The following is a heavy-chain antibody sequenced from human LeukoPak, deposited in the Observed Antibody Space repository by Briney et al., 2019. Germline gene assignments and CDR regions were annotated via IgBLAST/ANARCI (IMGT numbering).Heavy chain of an antibody. J-gene: IGHJ6*02. CDR3: ASLRSGPRYGMDV. V-gene: IGHV3-33*01. CDR1: GFTFSSYG. Sequence: GGSLRLSCAASGFTFSSYGMYWVRQAPGKGLEWVAVIWFDGSNKYYADSVKGRFTISRDNSKNTLYLQMNSLRVEDTAVYYCASLRSGPRYGMDVWGQGTTVTVPS. D-gene: IGHD3-3*01. CDR2: IWFDGSNK.